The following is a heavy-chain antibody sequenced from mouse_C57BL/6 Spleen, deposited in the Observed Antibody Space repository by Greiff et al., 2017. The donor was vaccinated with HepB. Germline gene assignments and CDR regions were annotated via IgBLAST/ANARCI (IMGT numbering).Heavy chain of an antibody. CDR3: ARYDYDDYAMDY. Sequence: QVQLQQPGAELVMPGASVKLSCKASGYTFTSYWIHWVKQRPGQGLEWIGEIDPSDSYTNYNQKFKGKSTLTVDKSSSTAYMQLSSLTSEDSAVYYCARYDYDDYAMDYWGQGTSVTVSS. J-gene: IGHJ4*01. V-gene: IGHV1-69*01. CDR1: GYTFTSYW. D-gene: IGHD2-4*01. CDR2: IDPSDSYT.